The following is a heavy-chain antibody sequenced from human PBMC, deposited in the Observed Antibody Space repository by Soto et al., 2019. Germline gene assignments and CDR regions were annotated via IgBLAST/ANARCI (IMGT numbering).Heavy chain of an antibody. CDR3: ARGPKGSSWISYYYYYMDV. CDR1: GYTFTSYD. J-gene: IGHJ6*03. Sequence: ASVKVSCKASGYTFTSYDINWVRQATGQGLEWVGWMNPNSGNTGYAQKFQGRVTMTRNTSISTAYMELSSLRSEDTAVYYCARGPKGSSWISYYYYYMDVWGKGTTVTVSS. D-gene: IGHD6-13*01. CDR2: MNPNSGNT. V-gene: IGHV1-8*01.